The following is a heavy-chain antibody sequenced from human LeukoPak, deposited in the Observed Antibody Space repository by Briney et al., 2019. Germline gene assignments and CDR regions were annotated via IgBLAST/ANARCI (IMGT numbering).Heavy chain of an antibody. CDR3: ARGYYFDSSGYYSFDF. Sequence: ASVKVSCKASGYTFTGYYMHWVRQAPGQGLEWMGWINPNSGGTNYAQKFQGRVTMTRDTSISTAYMELSSLRPEDTAVYYCARGYYFDSSGYYSFDFWGQGTLVTVSS. D-gene: IGHD3-22*01. J-gene: IGHJ4*02. V-gene: IGHV1-2*02. CDR1: GYTFTGYY. CDR2: INPNSGGT.